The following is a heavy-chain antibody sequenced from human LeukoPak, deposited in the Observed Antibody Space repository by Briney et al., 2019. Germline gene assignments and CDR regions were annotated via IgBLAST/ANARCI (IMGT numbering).Heavy chain of an antibody. CDR1: GYSFTSYW. D-gene: IGHD3-10*01. CDR2: IYPGDSTT. CDR3: ARVKYYYGSGSTLVDAFDI. V-gene: IGHV5-51*01. J-gene: IGHJ3*02. Sequence: GESLKISCKGSGYSFTSYWIGWVRQMPGKGLEWMGIIYPGDSTTKYSPSFQGHVTMSADKSISTAYLQWSSLKASDTAMYYCARVKYYYGSGSTLVDAFDIWGQGTMVTVSS.